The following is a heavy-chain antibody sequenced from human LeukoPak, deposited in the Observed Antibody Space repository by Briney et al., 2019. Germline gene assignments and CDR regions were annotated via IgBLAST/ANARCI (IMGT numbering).Heavy chain of an antibody. CDR3: ARDAFVRGVGYPAFPDY. CDR2: IYYSGST. V-gene: IGHV4-39*07. D-gene: IGHD3-10*01. Sequence: SETLSLTCTVSGGSISSSSYYWGWIRQPPGKGLEWIGSIYYSGSTYYNPSLKSRVTISVDTSKNQFSLKLSSVTAADTAVYYCARDAFVRGVGYPAFPDYWGQGTLVTVSS. J-gene: IGHJ4*02. CDR1: GGSISSSSYY.